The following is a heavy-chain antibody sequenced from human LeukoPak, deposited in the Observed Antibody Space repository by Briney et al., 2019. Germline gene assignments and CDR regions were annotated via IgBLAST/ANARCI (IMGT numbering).Heavy chain of an antibody. V-gene: IGHV1-46*01. J-gene: IGHJ6*02. CDR3: ARGRRIVVVTADGMDV. CDR2: INPSGGST. Sequence: GASVKVSCKASGYTFTSYYMHWVRQAPGQGLEWMGIINPSGGSTSYAQKFQGRVTMTRNTSISTAYMELSSLRSEDTAVYYCARGRRIVVVTADGMDVWGQGTTVTVSS. CDR1: GYTFTSYY. D-gene: IGHD2-21*02.